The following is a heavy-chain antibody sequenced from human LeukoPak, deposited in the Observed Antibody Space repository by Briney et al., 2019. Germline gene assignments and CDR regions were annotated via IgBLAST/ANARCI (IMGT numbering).Heavy chain of an antibody. V-gene: IGHV3-21*01. CDR3: AREALRFLEWFPDY. Sequence: GGSLRLSCAASGFTFSSYSMNWVRQAPGKGLEWVSSISSSSSYIYYADSVKGRFTISRDNAKNSLYLQMNSLRAEDTAVYYCAREALRFLEWFPDYWGQGTLVTVSS. D-gene: IGHD3-3*01. J-gene: IGHJ4*02. CDR2: ISSSSSYI. CDR1: GFTFSSYS.